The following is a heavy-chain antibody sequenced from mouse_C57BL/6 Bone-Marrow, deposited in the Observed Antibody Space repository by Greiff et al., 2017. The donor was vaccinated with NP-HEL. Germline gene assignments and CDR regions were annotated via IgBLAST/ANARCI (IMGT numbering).Heavy chain of an antibody. D-gene: IGHD3-3*01. CDR2: IDPSDSYT. J-gene: IGHJ1*03. CDR1: GYTFTSYW. Sequence: QVQLQQPGAELVMPGASVKLSCKASGYTFTSYWMHWVKQRPGQGLEWIGEIDPSDSYTNYNQKFKGNSTLTVDKSSSTAYMQLSSLTSEDSAVYYCARKRAYFDVWGTGTTVTVSS. CDR3: ARKRAYFDV. V-gene: IGHV1-69*01.